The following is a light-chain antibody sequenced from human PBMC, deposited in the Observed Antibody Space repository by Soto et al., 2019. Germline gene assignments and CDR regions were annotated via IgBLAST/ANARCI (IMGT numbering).Light chain of an antibody. Sequence: EIVMTQSPATLSLSPGERATLSCRASQSVSSSYLAWYQQKPGQAPRLLIYGASSRATGIPDRFSGSGSGTDFTLTISRLEPGDSAVYYCQQFDDSVTFGQGTRLEIK. J-gene: IGKJ5*01. V-gene: IGKV3-20*01. CDR2: GAS. CDR1: QSVSSSY. CDR3: QQFDDSVT.